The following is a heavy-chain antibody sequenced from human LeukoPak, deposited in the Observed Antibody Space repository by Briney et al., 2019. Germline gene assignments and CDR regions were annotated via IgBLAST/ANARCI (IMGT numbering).Heavy chain of an antibody. D-gene: IGHD7-27*01. CDR1: GYTFTGYF. Sequence: GASVKVSCKAFGYTFTGYFIHWVRQAPGQGLEWMGRINPNSGGTNYEQTFQGRVTMTRDTSISTVYMDLSRLTSDDTAVYYCARDLSSTSNWELDYWGQGTPVTVSS. CDR2: INPNSGGT. V-gene: IGHV1-2*06. CDR3: ARDLSSTSNWELDY. J-gene: IGHJ4*02.